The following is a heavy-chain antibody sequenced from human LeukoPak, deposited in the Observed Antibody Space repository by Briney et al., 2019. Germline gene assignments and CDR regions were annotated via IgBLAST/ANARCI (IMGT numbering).Heavy chain of an antibody. D-gene: IGHD6-13*01. Sequence: GGSLRLSCAASGFTFSSYAMSWVRQAPGKGLEWVSAISGSGGSTYYADSVKGRFTISRDNSKNTLYLQMNSLRAEDTAVYYCAKDSTSTYSSSWYIPWFDPWGQGTLVTVPS. J-gene: IGHJ5*02. CDR1: GFTFSSYA. CDR3: AKDSTSTYSSSWYIPWFDP. V-gene: IGHV3-23*01. CDR2: ISGSGGST.